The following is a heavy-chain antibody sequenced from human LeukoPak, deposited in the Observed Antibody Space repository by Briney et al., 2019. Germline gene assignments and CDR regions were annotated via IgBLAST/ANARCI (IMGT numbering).Heavy chain of an antibody. CDR1: GASISSWY. J-gene: IGHJ4*02. Sequence: SETLSLTCNVTGASISSWYWNWIRQPPGKGLEWIGDIYGSGGTNYNPSLKSRVSMSADTSKNQISLNLKFVTAADTAVYYCARQTVLVGYANGLGFNYWGEGALVTVSS. D-gene: IGHD2-2*01. CDR3: ARQTVLVGYANGLGFNY. CDR2: IYGSGGT. V-gene: IGHV4-59*01.